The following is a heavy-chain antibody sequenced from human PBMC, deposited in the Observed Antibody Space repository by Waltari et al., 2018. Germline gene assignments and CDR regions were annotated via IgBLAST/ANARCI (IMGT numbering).Heavy chain of an antibody. J-gene: IGHJ5*02. CDR3: AKDKAAIVYWFDP. D-gene: IGHD2-2*01. V-gene: IGHV3-23*01. Sequence: EVQLLESGGGLVQPGGSLRLSCAASGFTFSSYAMSWVRQAPGNGLEWVSAISGSGDATYYADSVKGRFTMSRDNSNNRLYLQMNSLRAEDTAIYYCAKDKAAIVYWFDPWGQGTLVTVSS. CDR1: GFTFSSYA. CDR2: ISGSGDAT.